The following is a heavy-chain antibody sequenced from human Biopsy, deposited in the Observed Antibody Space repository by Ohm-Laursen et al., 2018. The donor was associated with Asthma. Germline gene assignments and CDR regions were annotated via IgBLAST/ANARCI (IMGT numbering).Heavy chain of an antibody. J-gene: IGHJ6*02. Sequence: TLSLTCRVSGGYTGSSDHHWAWIRQAPGKGPEWIGFVFWSGSTHYSRSLERRVSISIDTATNEFSMKLWSVTPADTAVYFCARVVSYGDIYFGIDVWGPGNTAVVS. CDR2: VFWSGST. D-gene: IGHD4-17*01. CDR3: ARVVSYGDIYFGIDV. V-gene: IGHV4-30-4*01. CDR1: GGYTGSSDHH.